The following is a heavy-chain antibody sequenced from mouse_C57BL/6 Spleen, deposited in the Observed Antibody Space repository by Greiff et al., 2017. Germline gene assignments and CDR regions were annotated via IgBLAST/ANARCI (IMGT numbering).Heavy chain of an antibody. CDR2: TFYSGNT. CDR1: GFSINSDCY. J-gene: IGHJ4*01. V-gene: IGHV3-3*01. CDR3: ARGDVYYAMDY. Sequence: EVQRVESGPSLVRPSQTLSLTCTVTGFSINSDCYWIWIRQFPGNKLEYIRYTFYSGNTYYNPSLESRTYITRDTSKNQFSLKLSSVTTEDTATYYCARGDVYYAMDYWGQGTSVTVSS.